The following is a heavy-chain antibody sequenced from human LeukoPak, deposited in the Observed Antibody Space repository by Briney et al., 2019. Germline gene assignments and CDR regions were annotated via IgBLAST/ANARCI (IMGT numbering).Heavy chain of an antibody. CDR2: IYYSGST. CDR1: GGSISPYY. CDR3: ARAGGYYYDSSGYAKGPFDY. V-gene: IGHV4-39*07. D-gene: IGHD3-22*01. J-gene: IGHJ4*02. Sequence: SETLSPTCTVSGGSISPYYWGWIRQPPGKGLEWIGSIYYSGSTYYNPSLKSRVTISVDTSKNQFSLKLSSVTAADTAVYYCARAGGYYYDSSGYAKGPFDYWGQGTLVTVSS.